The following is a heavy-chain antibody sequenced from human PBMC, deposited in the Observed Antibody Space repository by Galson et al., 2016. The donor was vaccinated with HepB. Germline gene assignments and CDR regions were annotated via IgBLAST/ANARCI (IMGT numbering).Heavy chain of an antibody. D-gene: IGHD2-15*01. Sequence: PALVKPTQTLTLTCTFSGFSLSTTGEAVGWTRQPPGKALEWLALIHWNDDKRYSPSLKSRLTITKDTSKNQVVLTVTNMDPVDTATYFCAHRRSGYCNTVNGLYCDYWGQGTLATVSS. CDR2: IHWNDDK. CDR1: GFSLSTTGEA. CDR3: AHRRSGYCNTVNGLYCDY. J-gene: IGHJ4*02. V-gene: IGHV2-5*01.